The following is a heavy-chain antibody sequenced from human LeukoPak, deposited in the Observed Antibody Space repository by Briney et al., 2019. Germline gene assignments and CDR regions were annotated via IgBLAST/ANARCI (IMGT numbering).Heavy chain of an antibody. CDR2: VTPNSGGT. D-gene: IGHD5-24*01. Sequence: ASVKVSCKASGYTFTGYYMHWVRQAPGQGLEWMGWVTPNSGGTNYAQKFQGRVTMTRDTSISTAYMELSRLRSDDTAVYYCARVRWLQLYYFDYWGQGTLVTVSS. CDR1: GYTFTGYY. V-gene: IGHV1-2*02. J-gene: IGHJ4*02. CDR3: ARVRWLQLYYFDY.